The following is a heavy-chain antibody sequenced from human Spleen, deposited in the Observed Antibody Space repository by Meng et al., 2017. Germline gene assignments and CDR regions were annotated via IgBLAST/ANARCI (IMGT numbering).Heavy chain of an antibody. J-gene: IGHJ4*02. Sequence: QVQLQQWGAGLLKPAQTLSSTCTVSGGSISSGDYYWSWLRQPPGRGLEWIGYIYYSGSTYYNPSLRSRVTISVDTSKNQFSLILTSVTAADTAVYFCARVETATTNPYFDYWGQGTLVTVSS. D-gene: IGHD5-24*01. CDR3: ARVETATTNPYFDY. CDR1: GGSISSGDYY. V-gene: IGHV4-30-4*01. CDR2: IYYSGST.